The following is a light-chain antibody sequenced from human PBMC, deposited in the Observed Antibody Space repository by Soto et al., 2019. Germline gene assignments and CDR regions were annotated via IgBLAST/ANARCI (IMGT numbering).Light chain of an antibody. V-gene: IGLV1-40*01. CDR2: SDT. Sequence: QSVLTQPPSVSGAPGQGVAISCTGTSSNLGAGHNVHWYQQLPGTVPKLLIYSDTNRPSGVPDRFSASKSGPSAVLAITGLQAADDADSFCQSYAHRLNGVVFGAGTKLTVL. J-gene: IGLJ3*02. CDR1: SSNLGAGHN. CDR3: QSYAHRLNGVV.